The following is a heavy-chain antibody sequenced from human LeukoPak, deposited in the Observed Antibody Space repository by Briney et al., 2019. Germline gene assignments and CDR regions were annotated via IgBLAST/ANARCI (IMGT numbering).Heavy chain of an antibody. D-gene: IGHD4-11*01. CDR2: IYHSGST. CDR3: ARGDPYRNWYYFDY. Sequence: SETLSLTCTVSGGSISSGGYYWSWIRQPPGKGLEWIGYIYHSGSTYYNPSLKSRVTISVDRSKNQFSLKLSSVTAADTAVYYCARGDPYRNWYYFDYWGQGTLVTVSS. J-gene: IGHJ4*02. V-gene: IGHV4-30-2*01. CDR1: GGSISSGGYY.